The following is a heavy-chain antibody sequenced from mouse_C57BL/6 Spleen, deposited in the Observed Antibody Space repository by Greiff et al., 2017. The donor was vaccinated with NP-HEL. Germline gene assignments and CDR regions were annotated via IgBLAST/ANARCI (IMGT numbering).Heavy chain of an antibody. Sequence: VQLQQSGPELVKPGASVKISCKASGYTFTDYYMNWVKQSHGKSLEWIGDINPNNGGTSYNQKFKGKATLTVDKSSSTAYMELRSLTSEDSAVYYCAYSNYVSWFAYWGQGTLVTVSA. CDR3: AYSNYVSWFAY. CDR1: GYTFTDYY. D-gene: IGHD2-5*01. V-gene: IGHV1-26*01. J-gene: IGHJ3*01. CDR2: INPNNGGT.